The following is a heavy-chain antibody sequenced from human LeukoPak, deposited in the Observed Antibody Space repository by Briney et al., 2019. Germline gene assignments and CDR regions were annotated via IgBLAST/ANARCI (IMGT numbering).Heavy chain of an antibody. V-gene: IGHV1-18*01. CDR2: VSGYSDKT. D-gene: IGHD2-15*01. CDR1: GYTFTNYG. J-gene: IGHJ4*02. Sequence: ASVKVSCKASGYTFTNYGTTWVRQAPGQGFEWMGWVSGYSDKTYYAQKLQGRVTMTTDTSTYTAYMELRSLTSDDTAVYYCARSVPVGGAEDCWGQGTLVTVSS. CDR3: ARSVPVGGAEDC.